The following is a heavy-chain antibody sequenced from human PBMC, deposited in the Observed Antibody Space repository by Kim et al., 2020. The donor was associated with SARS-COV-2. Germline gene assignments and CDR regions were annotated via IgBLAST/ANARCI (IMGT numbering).Heavy chain of an antibody. CDR2: IIPIFGTA. D-gene: IGHD6-13*01. CDR3: AREGSSSWSYYYYYGMDV. CDR1: GGTFSSYA. J-gene: IGHJ6*02. Sequence: SVKVSCKASGGTFSSYAISWVRQAPGQGLEWMGGIIPIFGTANSAQKFQGRVTITADESTSTAYMELSSLRSEDTAVYYCAREGSSSWSYYYYYGMDVWGQGTTVTVSS. V-gene: IGHV1-69*13.